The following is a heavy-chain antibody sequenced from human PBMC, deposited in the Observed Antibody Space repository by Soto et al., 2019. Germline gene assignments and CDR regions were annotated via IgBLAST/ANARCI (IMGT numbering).Heavy chain of an antibody. D-gene: IGHD1-7*01. CDR1: GGTFSSYA. CDR2: IIPIFGTA. Sequence: QVQLVQSGAEVKKPGSSVKVSCKASGGTFSSYAISWVRQDPGQGLEWMGGIIPIFGTANYAQKFQGRVTITADEYTSTAYMELSSLRSEDTAVYYCARWITGATVTDWFDPWGQGPLVTVSS. J-gene: IGHJ5*02. CDR3: ARWITGATVTDWFDP. V-gene: IGHV1-69*01.